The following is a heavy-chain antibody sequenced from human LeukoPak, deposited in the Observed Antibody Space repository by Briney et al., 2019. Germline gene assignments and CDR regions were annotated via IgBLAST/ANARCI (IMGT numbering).Heavy chain of an antibody. J-gene: IGHJ4*02. CDR3: ARVNSGWYGRLDY. CDR1: GASISIYY. CDR2: IYGSESI. V-gene: IGHV4-4*07. D-gene: IGHD6-19*01. Sequence: SETLSLTCTVSGASISIYYWSWIRQPAGKGLEWIGCIYGSESINYNPSLKSRVTMSVDTSKNQFSLKLSSVTAADTAVYYCARVNSGWYGRLDYWGPGTLATISS.